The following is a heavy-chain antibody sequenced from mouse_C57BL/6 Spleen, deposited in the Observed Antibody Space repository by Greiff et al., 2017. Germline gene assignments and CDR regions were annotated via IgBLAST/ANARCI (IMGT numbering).Heavy chain of an antibody. CDR3: ARSGSNGYFDV. CDR1: GFTFSDYY. J-gene: IGHJ1*03. Sequence: EVKVVESEGGLVQPGSSMKLSCTASGFTFSDYYMAWVRQVPEKGLEWVANINYDGSSTYYLDSLKSRFIISRDNAKNILYLQMSSLKSEDTATYYCARSGSNGYFDVWGTGTTVTVSS. V-gene: IGHV5-16*01. D-gene: IGHD1-1*01. CDR2: INYDGSST.